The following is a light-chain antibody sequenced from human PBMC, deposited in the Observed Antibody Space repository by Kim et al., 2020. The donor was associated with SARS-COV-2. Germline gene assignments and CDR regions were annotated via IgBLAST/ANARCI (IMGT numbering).Light chain of an antibody. J-gene: IGKJ1*01. CDR3: HQGTTFPWT. V-gene: IGKV1-12*01. CDR1: QSIGPW. Sequence: IQMTQTPSSVSASVGDTVTITCRASQSIGPWLAWYQQKAGTAPRLLIYAASDVQSGVPSRFRGSGSGTDFTLTISGLQPEDFATYYCHQGTTFPWTFGQGTKVDIK. CDR2: AAS.